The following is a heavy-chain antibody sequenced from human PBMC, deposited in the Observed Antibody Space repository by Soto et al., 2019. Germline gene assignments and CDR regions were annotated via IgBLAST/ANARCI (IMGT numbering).Heavy chain of an antibody. CDR3: AHRGGAAVGLYYFDY. V-gene: IGHV2-5*01. CDR1: GFSLSTTGVG. CDR2: IYWHDDK. J-gene: IGHJ4*02. Sequence: SGPTLVNPTQTLTLTCTFSGFSLSTTGVGVGWIRQPPGEALEWLALIYWHDDKRYSPSLRSRLTITKDTSKNQVVLTMTNMDPVDTAAYYCAHRGGAAVGLYYFDYWGQGTLVTV. D-gene: IGHD6-13*01.